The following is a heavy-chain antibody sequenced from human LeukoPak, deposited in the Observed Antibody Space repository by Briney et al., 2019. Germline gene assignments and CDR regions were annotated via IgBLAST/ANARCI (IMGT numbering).Heavy chain of an antibody. J-gene: IGHJ4*02. D-gene: IGHD3-10*01. CDR3: VRGSGLY. CDR2: ISSCGSST. V-gene: IGHV3-11*01. Sequence: PGGPLSLSCAGSGFTLSDIYVSWIRPAPGEGVEWISYISSCGSSTFHADSVKSRFTISRVNTKDSLYVKMNSLRAEDTAVYYCVRGSGLYWGQGTLVTVSS. CDR1: GFTLSDIY.